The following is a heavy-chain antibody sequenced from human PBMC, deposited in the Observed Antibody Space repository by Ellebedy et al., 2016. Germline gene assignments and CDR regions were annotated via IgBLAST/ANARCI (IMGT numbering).Heavy chain of an antibody. V-gene: IGHV3-7*01. CDR3: ARGGYCSSTSCYTDVRGPEDS. Sequence: GESLKISXAASGFTFSRYWMSWVRQAPGKGLEWVANIKQDGSEKHYVDSVKGRITISRDNAKNSLYLKMNSLRAEDTAVYYCARGGYCSSTSCYTDVRGPEDSWGQGTLVTVPS. CDR2: IKQDGSEK. J-gene: IGHJ4*02. CDR1: GFTFSRYW. D-gene: IGHD2-2*02.